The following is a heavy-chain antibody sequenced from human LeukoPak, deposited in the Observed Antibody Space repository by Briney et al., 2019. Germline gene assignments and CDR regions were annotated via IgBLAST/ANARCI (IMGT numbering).Heavy chain of an antibody. Sequence: GGSLRLSCAASGFTFSSYWMSWVRQTPGKGREWLANIKQEGTETYYVDSVKGRFTISRDNAKSSLYLQMNSLRAEDTAVYYCARGPRGYDSSGGPWGQGTLVTVSS. J-gene: IGHJ5*02. CDR2: IKQEGTET. CDR3: ARGPRGYDSSGGP. CDR1: GFTFSSYW. V-gene: IGHV3-7*01. D-gene: IGHD3-22*01.